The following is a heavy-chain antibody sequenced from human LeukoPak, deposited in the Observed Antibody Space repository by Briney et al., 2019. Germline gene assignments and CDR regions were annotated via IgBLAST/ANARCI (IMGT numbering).Heavy chain of an antibody. CDR2: ISSNGGST. V-gene: IGHV3-64*01. CDR3: ARGPVYAY. J-gene: IGHJ4*02. Sequence: PGGSLRLSCVVSGFTFSSYGMHCVRQAPGKGLEYVSAISSNGGSTYYANSVKGRFTISRDNSKNTSYLQMGSLRAEDTAVYYCARGPVYAYWGQGTLVTVSS. CDR1: GFTFSSYG. D-gene: IGHD3-16*01.